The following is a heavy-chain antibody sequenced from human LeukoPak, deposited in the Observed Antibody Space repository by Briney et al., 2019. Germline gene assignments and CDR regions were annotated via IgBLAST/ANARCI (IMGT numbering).Heavy chain of an antibody. CDR3: ARGYSGSYGTYYFGY. CDR2: MNPNSGNT. V-gene: IGHV1-8*01. Sequence: ASVKVSCKASGYTFTSYDINWVRQATGQGLEWMGWMNPNSGNTGYAQKFQGRVTMTRNTSISTAYMELGSLRSEDTAVYYCARGYSGSYGTYYFGYWGQGTLVTVSS. J-gene: IGHJ4*02. CDR1: GYTFTSYD. D-gene: IGHD1-26*01.